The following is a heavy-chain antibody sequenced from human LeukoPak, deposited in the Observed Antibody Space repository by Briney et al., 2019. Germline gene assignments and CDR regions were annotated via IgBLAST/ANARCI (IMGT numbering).Heavy chain of an antibody. CDR2: INPSGGST. CDR1: GYTFTSYY. V-gene: IGHV1-46*01. D-gene: IGHD3-3*01. J-gene: IGHJ4*02. Sequence: ASVKVSCKASGYTFTSYYMHWVRQAPGQGLEWMGIINPSGGSTSYAQKFQGRVTMTRDTSTSTVYMELRSLRSDDTAVYYCARSRITIFGVADYWGQGTLVTVSS. CDR3: ARSRITIFGVADY.